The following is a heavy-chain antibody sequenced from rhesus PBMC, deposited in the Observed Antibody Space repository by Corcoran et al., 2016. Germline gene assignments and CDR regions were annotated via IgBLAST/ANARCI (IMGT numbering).Heavy chain of an antibody. Sequence: QVQLQESGPGLVKPSETLSLTCAVSGYSISSGYGWSWIRQPPGKGLEGIGYIGGSSGSPNNTPPRKSRVTISKDPSKNQSSRKRSSVTAADTAVYYCAREGAAAEVYWGQGVLVTVSS. CDR2: IGGSSGSP. V-gene: IGHV4-127*01. CDR1: GYSISSGYG. J-gene: IGHJ4*01. D-gene: IGHD6-31*01. CDR3: AREGAAAEVY.